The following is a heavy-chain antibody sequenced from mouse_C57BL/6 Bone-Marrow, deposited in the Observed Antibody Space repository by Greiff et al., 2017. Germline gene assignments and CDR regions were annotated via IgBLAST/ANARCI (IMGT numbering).Heavy chain of an antibody. CDR3: VRHPDSSASGFDY. CDR2: IRSKSNNYAT. V-gene: IGHV10-1*01. Sequence: EVQLQESGGGLVQPKGSLKLSCAASGFSFNTYAMNWVRPAPGKGLEWVARIRSKSNNYATYYADSVKDRFTISRDDSDSMLYLQMNNLKTEDTAMYYCVRHPDSSASGFDYWGQGTTLTVSS. CDR1: GFSFNTYA. D-gene: IGHD3-2*02. J-gene: IGHJ2*01.